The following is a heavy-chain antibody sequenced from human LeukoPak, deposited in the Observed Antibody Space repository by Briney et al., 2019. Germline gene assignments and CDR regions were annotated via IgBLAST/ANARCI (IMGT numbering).Heavy chain of an antibody. CDR2: IRSKAYGGTT. V-gene: IGHV3-49*03. J-gene: IGHJ4*02. D-gene: IGHD3-22*01. Sequence: GGSLRLSCTASGFTFGDYAMSWFRQAPGKGLEWVGFIRSKAYGGTTEYAASVKGRFTISRDDSKSIAYLQMNSLKTEDTAVYYCTSYYDSSGYVADYWGQGTLVTVPS. CDR3: TSYYDSSGYVADY. CDR1: GFTFGDYA.